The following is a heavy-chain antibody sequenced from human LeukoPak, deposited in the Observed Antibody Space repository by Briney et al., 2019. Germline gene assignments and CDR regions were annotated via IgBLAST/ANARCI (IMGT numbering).Heavy chain of an antibody. CDR2: ISAYNGNT. CDR3: ARVGGSGSYYSFYYYYGMDV. V-gene: IGHV1-18*01. CDR1: GHTFTSYG. J-gene: IGHJ6*02. D-gene: IGHD3-10*01. Sequence: ASVKVSCKASGHTFTSYGISWVRQAPGQGLEWMGWISAYNGNTNYAQKLQGRVTMTTDTSTSTAYMELRSLRSDDTAVYYCARVGGSGSYYSFYYYYGMDVWGQGTTVTVSS.